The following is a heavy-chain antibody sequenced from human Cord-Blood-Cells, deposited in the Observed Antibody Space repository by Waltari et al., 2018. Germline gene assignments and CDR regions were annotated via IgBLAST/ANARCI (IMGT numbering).Heavy chain of an antibody. D-gene: IGHD4-17*01. CDR3: AIPDFCDYGWFDP. CDR2: INHSGRT. V-gene: IGHV4-34*01. Sequence: QVQLQQWGAGLLKPSETLSLTCAVYGGSFSGYYWSWIRQPPGKGLEWIGEINHSGRTNHNPSLKSRVTISVDPCKNQFFLKLSSVTAADTAVYYCAIPDFCDYGWFDPWGQGTLVTVSS. J-gene: IGHJ5*02. CDR1: GGSFSGYY.